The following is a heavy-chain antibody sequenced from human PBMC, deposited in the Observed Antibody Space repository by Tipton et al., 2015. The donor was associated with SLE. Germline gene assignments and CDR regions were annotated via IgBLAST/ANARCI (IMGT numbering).Heavy chain of an antibody. CDR1: GGSTSSGGYY. Sequence: TLSLTCTVSGGSTSSGGYYWSWIRQHPGKGLEWIGYIYYSGSTYYNPSLKSRVTISIDTSKNQFSLKLSSVTAADTAVYYCARALQDYFDYWGRGTLVTVSS. V-gene: IGHV4-31*03. J-gene: IGHJ4*02. CDR3: ARALQDYFDY. CDR2: IYYSGST.